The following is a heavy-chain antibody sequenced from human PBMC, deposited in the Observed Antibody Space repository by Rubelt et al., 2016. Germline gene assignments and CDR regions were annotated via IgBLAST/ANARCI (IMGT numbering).Heavy chain of an antibody. Sequence: QVQLVQSGAEVKKPGSSVKVSCKASGGTFSSYAISWVRQAPGQGLEWMGGIIPIFGTANYAQQFQRRVTVTADESTSTAYSELSSLRPEDTAVYYCAREQQLVGGWFDPWGQGTLVTVSS. CDR1: GGTFSSYA. D-gene: IGHD6-13*01. CDR3: AREQQLVGGWFDP. J-gene: IGHJ5*02. V-gene: IGHV1-69*01. CDR2: IIPIFGTA.